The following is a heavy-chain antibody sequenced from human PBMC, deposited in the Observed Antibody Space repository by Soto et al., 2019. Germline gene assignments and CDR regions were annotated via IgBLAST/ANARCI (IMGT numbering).Heavy chain of an antibody. J-gene: IGHJ5*02. V-gene: IGHV4-59*01. CDR3: ARDLTISSTDGPLDP. Sequence: SETLSLTCTVSGGSMSRYYWTWIRQPPGKGLEWIGNIHYTGSTNYNPSLKSRVTILLGTSTSQFSLKVSSVTVADTAVYYCARDLTISSTDGPLDPWGHGTLVTVSS. D-gene: IGHD1-1*01. CDR1: GGSMSRYY. CDR2: IHYTGST.